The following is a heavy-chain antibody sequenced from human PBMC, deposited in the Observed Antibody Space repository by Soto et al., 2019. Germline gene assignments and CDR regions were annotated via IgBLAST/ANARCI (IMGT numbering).Heavy chain of an antibody. D-gene: IGHD1-26*01. J-gene: IGHJ4*02. CDR1: GFTFSSYG. Sequence: QVQLVESGGGVVQPGRSLRLSCAASGFTFSSYGMHWVRQAPGKGLEWVAIIWYDGNKKYYADSVKGRFTISRDNSKNTLYLQMNSLRAEDTAVYYCARREGFDYWGQGALVTVSS. CDR2: IWYDGNKK. CDR3: ARREGFDY. V-gene: IGHV3-33*01.